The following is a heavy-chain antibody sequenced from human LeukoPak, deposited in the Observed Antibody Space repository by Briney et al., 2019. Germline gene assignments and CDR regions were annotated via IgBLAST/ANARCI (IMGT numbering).Heavy chain of an antibody. D-gene: IGHD2-2*01. J-gene: IGHJ4*02. CDR1: GGSISSSDYY. Sequence: SETLSLTCTVSGGSISSSDYYWSWIRQPPGKGLEWIGYIYYSGNTYYNPSLKSRVTIPVDTSKNQFPLKLSSVTAADTAVYYCARGTSLSHGGLVYWGQGTLVTVSS. CDR3: ARGTSLSHGGLVY. V-gene: IGHV4-30-4*01. CDR2: IYYSGNT.